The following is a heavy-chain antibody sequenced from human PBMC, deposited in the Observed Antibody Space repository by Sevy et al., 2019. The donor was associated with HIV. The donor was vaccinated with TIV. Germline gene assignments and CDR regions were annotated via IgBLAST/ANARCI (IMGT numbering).Heavy chain of an antibody. D-gene: IGHD5-18*01. CDR3: ARERRGFGYTYGQPFDY. CDR2: IKQDESEK. J-gene: IGHJ4*02. V-gene: IGHV3-7*01. Sequence: GGSLRLSCAASGFTFSNYWMTWVRQAPGKGLEWVANIKQDESEKYYVDSVKGRFTISRENVKNSLYLQMNALRVEDTAVYYCARERRGFGYTYGQPFDYWGQGTLVTVSS. CDR1: GFTFSNYW.